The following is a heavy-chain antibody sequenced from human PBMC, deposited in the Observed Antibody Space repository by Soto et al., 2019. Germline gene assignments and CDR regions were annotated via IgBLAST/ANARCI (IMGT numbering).Heavy chain of an antibody. CDR3: ARDFRSSGWYVGFDY. Sequence: EVQLVESGGGLVQPGGSLRLSCVASGFSVSSNYVSWVRQAPGKGLEWVSVIYSGGSTYYAESVKGRFTISRDNSKNTLYLQMNRLRAEDTAVYYCARDFRSSGWYVGFDYWGQGTLVTVSS. CDR2: IYSGGST. CDR1: GFSVSSNY. V-gene: IGHV3-66*01. D-gene: IGHD6-19*01. J-gene: IGHJ4*02.